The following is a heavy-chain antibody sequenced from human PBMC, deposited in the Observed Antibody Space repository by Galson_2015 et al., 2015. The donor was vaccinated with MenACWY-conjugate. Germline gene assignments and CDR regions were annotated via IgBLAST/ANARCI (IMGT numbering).Heavy chain of an antibody. V-gene: IGHV3-23*01. Sequence: SLRLSCAASGFTYSDYAMNWVRQVPGKGLEWVSLISGSGISTYYADSVKGRFTISRDNSKNTQYVQMDGLRAEDTALYYCARGGQYNSSPFDYWGRGTLVIVSS. J-gene: IGHJ4*02. CDR3: ARGGQYNSSPFDY. CDR2: ISGSGIST. CDR1: GFTYSDYA. D-gene: IGHD6-13*01.